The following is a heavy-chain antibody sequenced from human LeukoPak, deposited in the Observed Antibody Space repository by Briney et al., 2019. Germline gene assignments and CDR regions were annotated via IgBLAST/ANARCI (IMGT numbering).Heavy chain of an antibody. CDR2: IGGSSSGSTSII. V-gene: IGHV3-48*04. CDR3: ARDFWSGYYTED. J-gene: IGHJ4*02. CDR1: GIIFSTYA. Sequence: PGGSLRLSCEFSGIIFSTYAMNWVRQAPGKGLEWISYIGGSSSGSTSIIHYADSVKGRFTISRDNAKNSLHLQMDSLSAEDTAVYYCARDFWSGYYTEDWGQGALVIVSS. D-gene: IGHD3-3*01.